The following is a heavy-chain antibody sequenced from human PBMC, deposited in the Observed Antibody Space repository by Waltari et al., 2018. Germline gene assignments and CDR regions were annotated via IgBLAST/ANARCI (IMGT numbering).Heavy chain of an antibody. D-gene: IGHD2-21*01. CDR3: ARGAAGHTDY. CDR2: INPNSGDT. Sequence: QVQLVQSGAEVKKPGASVKVSCETSGYTFPDFYIHWVRQAPGQGLEWMGWINPNSGDTNYAQKFQGWVTMTRDTSISTAFMELTSDDTAVYFCARGAAGHTDYWGQGTLVTVSS. V-gene: IGHV1-2*04. J-gene: IGHJ4*02. CDR1: GYTFPDFY.